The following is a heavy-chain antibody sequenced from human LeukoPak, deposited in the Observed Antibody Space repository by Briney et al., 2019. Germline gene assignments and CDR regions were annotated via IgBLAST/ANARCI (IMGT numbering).Heavy chain of an antibody. D-gene: IGHD3-3*01. CDR1: GFTFDDYA. CDR2: ISGDGGST. J-gene: IGHJ4*02. Sequence: PGGSLRLSCAASGFTFDDYAMHWVRQAPGKGLVWVSLISGDGGSTYYADSVKGRFTISRDNSKNSLYLQMNSLRTEDTALYYCANEGDFWSGYLVGYYFDYWGQGTLVTVSS. CDR3: ANEGDFWSGYLVGYYFDY. V-gene: IGHV3-43*02.